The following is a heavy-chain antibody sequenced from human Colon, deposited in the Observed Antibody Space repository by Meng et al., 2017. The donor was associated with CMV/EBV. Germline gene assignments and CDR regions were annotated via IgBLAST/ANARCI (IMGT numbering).Heavy chain of an antibody. V-gene: IGHV4-59*12. D-gene: IGHD6-13*01. J-gene: IGHJ6*02. CDR1: GDSISSYY. CDR2: IYYSGSS. Sequence: GSLRLSCTVSGDSISSYYWSWIRQPPGKGLEWIGYIYYSGSSNYNPSLKSRVTMSVDTSKNQFSLKLSSVTAADTAVYYCATPQQLAPYGMDVWGQGTTVTVSS. CDR3: ATPQQLAPYGMDV.